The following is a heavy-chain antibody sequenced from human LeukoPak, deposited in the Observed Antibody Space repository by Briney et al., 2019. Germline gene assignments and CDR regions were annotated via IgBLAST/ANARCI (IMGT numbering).Heavy chain of an antibody. V-gene: IGHV1-18*01. Sequence: ASVKVSCKASGYTFSSYGINWVRQAPGQGLEWMGWISVINSGNTRYAQNFQGRLTMTADTSTTTAYMELRSLRSDDTAVYYCSREFPFCGADCFSGVFDIWGQGTMVTVS. J-gene: IGHJ3*02. D-gene: IGHD2-21*02. CDR2: ISVINSGNT. CDR1: GYTFSSYG. CDR3: SREFPFCGADCFSGVFDI.